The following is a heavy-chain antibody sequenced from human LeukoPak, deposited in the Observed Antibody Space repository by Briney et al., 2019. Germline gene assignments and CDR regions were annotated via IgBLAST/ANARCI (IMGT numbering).Heavy chain of an antibody. V-gene: IGHV3-23*01. J-gene: IGHJ6*02. Sequence: PGGSLRLSCAASGFTFSSYAMSWVRQAPGKGLEWVSAISGSGGSTYYADSVKGRFTISRDNSKNTLYLQMNSLRAEDTAVYYCAKSGLPYSSSLERGRKYYYYYGMDVWGQGTTVTVSS. CDR2: ISGSGGST. CDR3: AKSGLPYSSSLERGRKYYYYYGMDV. CDR1: GFTFSSYA. D-gene: IGHD6-13*01.